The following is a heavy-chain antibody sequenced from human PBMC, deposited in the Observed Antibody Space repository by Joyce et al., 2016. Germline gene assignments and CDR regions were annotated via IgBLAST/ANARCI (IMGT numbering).Heavy chain of an antibody. D-gene: IGHD3-22*01. CDR3: ATNTHYHDTPGY. CDR1: GYSLTDLS. V-gene: IGHV1-24*01. J-gene: IGHJ4*02. Sequence: QVQLVRSGAEVKKPGASVKVSCKVSGYSLTDLSMHWVRQAPGKGLEWLGGYDPEDGDTVYAQKFQGRVTLTEDTSTDTAYMELNSLTSDDTAVYYCATNTHYHDTPGYWGQGTLVTVSS. CDR2: YDPEDGDT.